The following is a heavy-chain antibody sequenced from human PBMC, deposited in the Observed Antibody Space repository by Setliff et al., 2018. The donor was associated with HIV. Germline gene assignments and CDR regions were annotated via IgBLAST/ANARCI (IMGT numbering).Heavy chain of an antibody. D-gene: IGHD2-2*01. V-gene: IGHV5-51*01. CDR1: GYSFTTYW. CDR2: IYPDDSDT. Sequence: GESLKISCKGSGYSFTTYWIGWVRQMPGKGLEWMGIIYPDDSDTRYNTSFQGQVTISADKSISTAYLQWSSLKASDTAMYYCARHGGPKGVVVPAALDVWGQGTTVTVSS. J-gene: IGHJ6*02. CDR3: ARHGGPKGVVVPAALDV.